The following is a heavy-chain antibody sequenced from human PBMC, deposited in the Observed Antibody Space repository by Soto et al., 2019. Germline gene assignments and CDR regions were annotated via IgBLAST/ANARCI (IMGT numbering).Heavy chain of an antibody. CDR1: GFTFSSYA. CDR3: ARGKWELVSLFRGGLF. J-gene: IGHJ4*02. V-gene: IGHV3-30-3*01. D-gene: IGHD1-26*01. CDR2: ISYDGSNK. Sequence: QVQLVESGGGVVQPGRSLRLSCAASGFTFSSYAMHWVRQAPGKGLEWVAVISYDGSNKYYADSVKGRFTISRDNSKNXLYLQRNSLRAEDTAVYYCARGKWELVSLFRGGLFWGQGTLVTVSS.